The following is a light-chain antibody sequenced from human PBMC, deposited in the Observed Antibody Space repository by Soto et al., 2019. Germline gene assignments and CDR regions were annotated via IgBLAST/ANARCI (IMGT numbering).Light chain of an antibody. CDR1: GSDIGSYNF. CDR3: YSYTSSSTYV. CDR2: EVS. Sequence: QSALTQPASVSGSPGQSITISCTGTGSDIGSYNFVSWYQHHPGKAPKLMIYEVSNRPSGVSDRSSGTKSDNTASLSISGLQAEDEGDYYCYSYTSSSTYVFGTGTKVTV. V-gene: IGLV2-14*01. J-gene: IGLJ1*01.